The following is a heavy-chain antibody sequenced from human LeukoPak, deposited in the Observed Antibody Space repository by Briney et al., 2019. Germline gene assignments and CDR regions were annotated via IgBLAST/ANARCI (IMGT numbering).Heavy chain of an antibody. Sequence: ASVKVSCKASGYTFTSYGISWVRQAPGQGLEWMGWISAYNGNTNYAQKLQGRVTMTTDTSTSTAYMELRSLRSDDTAVYYCARDRLYYYDSSGYYPLDYWGQGTLVTVSS. D-gene: IGHD3-22*01. CDR1: GYTFTSYG. CDR2: ISAYNGNT. V-gene: IGHV1-18*01. CDR3: ARDRLYYYDSSGYYPLDY. J-gene: IGHJ4*02.